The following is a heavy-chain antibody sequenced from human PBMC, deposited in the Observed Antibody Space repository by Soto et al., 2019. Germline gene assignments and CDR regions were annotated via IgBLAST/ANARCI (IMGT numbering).Heavy chain of an antibody. Sequence: PSETLSLTCTVSGGSISSSSYYWGWFRQPPGKGLEWIGSIFYSGSTYYNPSLKSRVTISVDTSKNQFSLKLSSVTAADTAVYYCARGVAGSWPIDYWGQGTLVTVS. CDR1: GGSISSSSYY. J-gene: IGHJ4*02. CDR3: ARGVAGSWPIDY. CDR2: IFYSGST. D-gene: IGHD6-13*01. V-gene: IGHV4-39*01.